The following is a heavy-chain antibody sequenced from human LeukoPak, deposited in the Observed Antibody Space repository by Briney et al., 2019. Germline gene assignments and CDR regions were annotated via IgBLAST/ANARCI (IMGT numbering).Heavy chain of an antibody. Sequence: GRSLRLSCAASGFTFSSYAMHWVRQAPGKGLEWVAVISYDGSNKYYADSVKGRFTISRDNSKNTLYLQMNSLRAEDTAVYYCARDGAMVRGVLRHWGQGTLVTVSS. CDR3: ARDGAMVRGVLRH. V-gene: IGHV3-30-3*01. J-gene: IGHJ4*02. CDR1: GFTFSSYA. D-gene: IGHD3-10*01. CDR2: ISYDGSNK.